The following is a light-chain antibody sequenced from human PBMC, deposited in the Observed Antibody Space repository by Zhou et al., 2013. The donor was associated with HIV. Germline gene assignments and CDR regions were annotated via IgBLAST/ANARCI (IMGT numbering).Light chain of an antibody. CDR3: QHYNSDFDYN. CDR2: TTS. J-gene: IGKJ2*01. Sequence: DIQMTQSPSFLSASVGDRVTITCRASQDIGVYLAWYQQKPGKVPNLLIYTTSTLQSGVPSRFSGGGSGTEFHLTISALQPNDSATYYCQHYNSDFDYNFGQGTTLEI. V-gene: IGKV1-27*01. CDR1: QDIGVY.